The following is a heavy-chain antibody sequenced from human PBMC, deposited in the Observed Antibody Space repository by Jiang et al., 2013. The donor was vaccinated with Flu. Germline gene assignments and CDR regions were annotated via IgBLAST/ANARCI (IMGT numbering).Heavy chain of an antibody. J-gene: IGHJ4*02. V-gene: IGHV5-51*01. Sequence: GAEVKSPGVSENLCKGSGYSFSSYWIGWVRQMPGKGLECMGIIYPSDSDTRYSPSFQGQVTISADKSISTAYLQWSSLKASDTAIYYCAVIQAVANPPDDYWGQGTLVTVSS. CDR3: AVIQAVANPPDDY. CDR1: GYSFSSYW. D-gene: IGHD6-19*01. CDR2: IYPSDSDT.